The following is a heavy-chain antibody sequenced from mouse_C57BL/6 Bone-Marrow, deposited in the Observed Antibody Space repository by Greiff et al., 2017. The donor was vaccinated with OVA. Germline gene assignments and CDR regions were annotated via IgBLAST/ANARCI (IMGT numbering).Heavy chain of an antibody. D-gene: IGHD1-1*01. CDR1: GYAFSSYW. CDR2: IYPGDGDT. J-gene: IGHJ2*01. CDR3: ASEFLYASDY. Sequence: QVQLKESGAELVKPGASVKISCKASGYAFSSYWMNWVKQRPGKGLEWIGQIYPGDGDTNYNGKFKGKATLTADKSSSTAYMQLSSLTSEDAAVYFCASEFLYASDYWGQGTTLTVSS. V-gene: IGHV1-80*01.